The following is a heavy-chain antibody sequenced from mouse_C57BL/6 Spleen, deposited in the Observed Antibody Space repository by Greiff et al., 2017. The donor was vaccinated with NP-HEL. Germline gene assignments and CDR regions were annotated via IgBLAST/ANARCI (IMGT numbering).Heavy chain of an antibody. D-gene: IGHD1-1*01. Sequence: EVQLQQSGPELVKPGASVKMSCKASGYTFTDYNMHWVKQSHGKSLEWIGYINPNNGGTSYNQKFKGKATLTVNKSSSTAYMELRSLTSEDSAVYYCARGITTVEGWYVDVWGKGTTVTVSS. CDR3: ARGITTVEGWYVDV. CDR2: INPNNGGT. V-gene: IGHV1-22*01. J-gene: IGHJ1*03. CDR1: GYTFTDYN.